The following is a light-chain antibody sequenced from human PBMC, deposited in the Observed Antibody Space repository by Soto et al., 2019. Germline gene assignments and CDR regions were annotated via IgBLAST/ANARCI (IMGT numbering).Light chain of an antibody. J-gene: IGLJ1*01. Sequence: QSALTQPRSVSGSPGQSVTISCTGTGSDIGAYNAVSWYQQHPDKAPRFIIFDVIKRPSGVPDRFSASKSGNTASLTISGLQADDEAEYFCLSYAGNYIYVFGTGTKSPS. CDR3: LSYAGNYIYV. CDR1: GSDIGAYNA. CDR2: DVI. V-gene: IGLV2-11*01.